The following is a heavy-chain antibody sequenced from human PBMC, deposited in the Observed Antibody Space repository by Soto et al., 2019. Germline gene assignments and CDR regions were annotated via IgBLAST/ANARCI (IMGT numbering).Heavy chain of an antibody. CDR1: GFTFSDYY. J-gene: IGHJ4*02. D-gene: IGHD1-20*01. CDR3: ARASNWKSEELRPY. Sequence: GGSLRLSCAASGFTFSDYYMSWIRQAPGKGLEWVSYISSSGSTIYYADSVKGRFTISRDNAKNSLYLQMNSLRAEDTAVYYCARASNWKSEELRPYWGQGTLVTVSS. V-gene: IGHV3-11*01. CDR2: ISSSGSTI.